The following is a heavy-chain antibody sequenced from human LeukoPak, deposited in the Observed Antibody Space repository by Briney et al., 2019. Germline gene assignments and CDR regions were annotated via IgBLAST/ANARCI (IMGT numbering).Heavy chain of an antibody. CDR3: AREPYAHYYGSGSYYDY. Sequence: GGSLRLSCAASGLTFSSYRMHWVRQAPGKGLVWVSRINSDGSSTSYADSVKGRSTISRDNAKNTLYLQMNSLRAEDTAVYYCAREPYAHYYGSGSYYDYWGQGTLVTVSS. CDR2: INSDGSST. D-gene: IGHD3-10*01. V-gene: IGHV3-74*01. J-gene: IGHJ4*02. CDR1: GLTFSSYR.